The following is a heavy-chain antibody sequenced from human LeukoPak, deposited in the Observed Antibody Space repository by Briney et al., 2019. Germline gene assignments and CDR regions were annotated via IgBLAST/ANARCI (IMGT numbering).Heavy chain of an antibody. Sequence: GGSLRLSCAGSGFTFSSFGMSWVRQAPGKGLEWVSSISGSGGSTYYADSVKGRFTISRDNSKNTLYLQMDSLRAEDTAVYYCAKRSGDVWGKGTTVTISS. CDR3: AKRSGDV. V-gene: IGHV3-23*01. CDR2: ISGSGGST. CDR1: GFTFSSFG. J-gene: IGHJ6*04.